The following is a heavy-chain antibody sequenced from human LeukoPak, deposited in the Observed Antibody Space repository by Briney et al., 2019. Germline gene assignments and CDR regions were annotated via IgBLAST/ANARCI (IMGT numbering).Heavy chain of an antibody. J-gene: IGHJ5*02. Sequence: ESSETLSLTCAVYGGSFSGYYWSWIRQPPGKGLEWIGEINHSGSTNYNPSLKSRVTISVDTSKNQFSLKLSSVTAADTAVYHCARTGGWYGRWFDPWGQGTLVTVSS. CDR1: GGSFSGYY. CDR3: ARTGGWYGRWFDP. D-gene: IGHD6-19*01. V-gene: IGHV4-34*01. CDR2: INHSGST.